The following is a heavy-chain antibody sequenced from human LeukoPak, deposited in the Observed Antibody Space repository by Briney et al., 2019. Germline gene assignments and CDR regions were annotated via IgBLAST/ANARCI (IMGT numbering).Heavy chain of an antibody. CDR1: GFXFDDYT. V-gene: IGHV3-43*01. CDR2: ISWDGGST. Sequence: PGGSLRLSCAASGFXFDDYTMHWVRQAPGKGLEWVSLISWDGGSTYYADSVKGRFTISRDNSKNSLYLQMNSLRTEDTALYYCASGDYDFDYWGQGTLVTVSS. J-gene: IGHJ4*02. CDR3: ASGDYDFDY. D-gene: IGHD4-17*01.